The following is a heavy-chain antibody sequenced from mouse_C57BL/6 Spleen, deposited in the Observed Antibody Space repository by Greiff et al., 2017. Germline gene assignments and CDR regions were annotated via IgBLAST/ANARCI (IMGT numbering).Heavy chain of an antibody. CDR1: GYTFTGYW. D-gene: IGHD1-1*01. CDR3: AREEDYYGSSYRYFDV. V-gene: IGHV1-9*01. CDR2: ILPGSGST. J-gene: IGHJ1*03. Sequence: VKLMESGAELMKPGASVKLSCKATGYTFTGYWIEWVKQRPGHGLEWIGEILPGSGSTNYNEKFKGKATFTADTSSNTAYMQLSSLTTEDSAIYYCAREEDYYGSSYRYFDVWGTGTTVTVSS.